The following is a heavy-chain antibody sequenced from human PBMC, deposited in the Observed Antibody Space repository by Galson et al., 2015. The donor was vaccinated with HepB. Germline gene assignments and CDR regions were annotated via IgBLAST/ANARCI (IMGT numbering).Heavy chain of an antibody. CDR3: AKAYYDFWSGLYYFDY. V-gene: IGHV3-30*18. D-gene: IGHD3-3*01. CDR1: GFTFSSYG. CDR2: ISYDGSNK. Sequence: SLRLSCAASGFTFSSYGMHWVRQAPGKGLEWVAFISYDGSNKYYADSVKGRFTISRDNSKNTLYLQMNSLRAEDTAVYYCAKAYYDFWSGLYYFDYWGQGTLVTVSS. J-gene: IGHJ4*02.